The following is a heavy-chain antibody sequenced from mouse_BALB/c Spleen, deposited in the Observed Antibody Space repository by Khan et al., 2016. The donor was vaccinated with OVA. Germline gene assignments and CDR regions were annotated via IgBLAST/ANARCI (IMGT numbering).Heavy chain of an antibody. CDR2: ISYSGNT. CDR1: GYSITSDYA. D-gene: IGHD1-1*01. CDR3: ARIYGCDFDY. J-gene: IGHJ2*01. V-gene: IGHV3-2*02. Sequence: EVQLQESGPGLVKPSQSLSLTCTVTGYSITSDYAWNWIRQFPGNKLEWMGYISYSGNTKYNPSLKSRISITRDTYKNQFFLQLNSVTIEDSATYYCARIYGCDFDYWGQGTTLTVSS.